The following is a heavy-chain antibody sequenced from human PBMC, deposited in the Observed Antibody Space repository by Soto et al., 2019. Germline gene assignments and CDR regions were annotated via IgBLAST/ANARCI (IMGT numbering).Heavy chain of an antibody. D-gene: IGHD3-10*01. CDR1: GFTVINNY. J-gene: IGHJ4*02. CDR2: IYSGGST. V-gene: IGHV3-53*02. CDR3: ARGIITWSSDY. Sequence: EVQLVETGGGLIQIGGSLRLSCAASGFTVINNYMSWVRQAPGKGLEWVSVIYSGGSTYYADSVKGRFTISRDNSKNTLYLQMNSLRAEDTAVYYCARGIITWSSDYWGQGTLVTVSS.